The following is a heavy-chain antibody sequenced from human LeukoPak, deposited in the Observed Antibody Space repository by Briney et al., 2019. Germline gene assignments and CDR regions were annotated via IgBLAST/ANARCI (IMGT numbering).Heavy chain of an antibody. CDR3: AAGYSSSWFVGFDY. CDR1: GYTFTSCG. CDR2: ISAYNGNT. D-gene: IGHD6-13*01. V-gene: IGHV1-18*01. J-gene: IGHJ4*02. Sequence: ASVKVSCKASGYTFTSCGISWVRQAPGQGLEWMGWISAYNGNTNYAQKLQGRVTMTTDTSTSTAYMELRSLRSDDTAVYYCAAGYSSSWFVGFDYWGQGTLVTVSS.